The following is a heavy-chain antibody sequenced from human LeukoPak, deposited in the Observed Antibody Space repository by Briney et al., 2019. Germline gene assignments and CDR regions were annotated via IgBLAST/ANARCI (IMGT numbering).Heavy chain of an antibody. CDR1: GFNFSSSN. D-gene: IGHD3-10*01. Sequence: GGSLRLSCTTSGFNFSSSNMNWVRQAPGKGLEWVSYISSISNPIYYADSVKGRFTISRDNAKNSLYLQMNSLRAEDTAVYYCARSFVASVYYLDYWGQGTLVTVSS. CDR3: ARSFVASVYYLDY. J-gene: IGHJ4*02. CDR2: ISSISNPI. V-gene: IGHV3-48*01.